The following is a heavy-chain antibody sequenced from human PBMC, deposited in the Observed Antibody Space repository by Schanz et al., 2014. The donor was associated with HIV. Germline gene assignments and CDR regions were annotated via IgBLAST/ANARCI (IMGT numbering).Heavy chain of an antibody. V-gene: IGHV3-30*18. CDR1: GFTFSTYG. Sequence: QVQLVESGGGVAQPGRSLRLSCAASGFTFSTYGMHWVRQAPGKGLEWVAVISHDGTNKFYAGSVKDRFTISRDNAKNTLYVQIRSLRNEDTAVYYCVKGGRIGYRIEVTGPTFDYWGQGTLVTVSS. CDR3: VKGGRIGYRIEVTGPTFDY. J-gene: IGHJ4*02. CDR2: ISHDGTNK. D-gene: IGHD3-22*01.